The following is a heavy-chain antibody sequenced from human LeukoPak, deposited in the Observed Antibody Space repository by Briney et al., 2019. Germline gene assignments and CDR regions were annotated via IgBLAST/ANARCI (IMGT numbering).Heavy chain of an antibody. CDR3: ARSVSGIAVAGSPHFDY. Sequence: SVKVSCKASGGTFSSYAISWVRQAPGQGLEWMGGIIPIFGTANYAQKFQGRVTITTDESTSTAYMELSSLRSEDTAVYYCARSVSGIAVAGSPHFDYWGQGTLVTVSS. CDR2: IIPIFGTA. J-gene: IGHJ4*02. D-gene: IGHD6-19*01. CDR1: GGTFSSYA. V-gene: IGHV1-69*05.